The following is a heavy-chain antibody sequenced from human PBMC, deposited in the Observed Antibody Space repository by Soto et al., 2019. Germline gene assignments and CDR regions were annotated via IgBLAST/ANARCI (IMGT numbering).Heavy chain of an antibody. CDR3: ARGPHSDWPIPAY. CDR1: GGSFSGFY. J-gene: IGHJ4*02. Sequence: QVQVQQWGAGPLKPSETLSLTCAVHGGSFSGFYWSWIRQPPGKGLEWIGEVSHTGGINYNPSLGSRVTISGDPWKNPFSPELASATAAETAVYFWARGPHSDWPIPAYWGQGALVTVSS. CDR2: VSHTGGI. D-gene: IGHD6-19*01. V-gene: IGHV4-34*01.